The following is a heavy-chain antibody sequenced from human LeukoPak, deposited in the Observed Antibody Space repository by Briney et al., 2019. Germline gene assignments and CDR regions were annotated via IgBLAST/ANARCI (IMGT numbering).Heavy chain of an antibody. CDR3: ARGRETLGYCSGGSCYPNYYYMDV. CDR2: INHSGRT. CDR1: GGSFSGYY. V-gene: IGHV4-34*01. J-gene: IGHJ6*03. Sequence: SETLSLTCAVYGGSFSGYYWSWIRQPPGKGLEWIGEINHSGRTNYNPSLKSRVTISVDTSKNQFSLKLSSVTAADTAVYYCARGRETLGYCSGGSCYPNYYYMDVWGKGTTVTVSS. D-gene: IGHD2-15*01.